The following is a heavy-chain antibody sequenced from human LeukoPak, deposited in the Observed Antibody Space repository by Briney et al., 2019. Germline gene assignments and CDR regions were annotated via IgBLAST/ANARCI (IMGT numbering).Heavy chain of an antibody. Sequence: PGGSLRLSCAASGFTLSSHGMHWVRQAPGKGVEWVALIWYDGSKENYADSVKGRFTISRDMSKNTLNLQMNSLRVEDTAVFYCARDLSFGSLDFRGQGTLVTVSS. CDR1: GFTLSSHG. CDR2: IWYDGSKE. J-gene: IGHJ4*02. D-gene: IGHD1-26*01. V-gene: IGHV3-33*01. CDR3: ARDLSFGSLDF.